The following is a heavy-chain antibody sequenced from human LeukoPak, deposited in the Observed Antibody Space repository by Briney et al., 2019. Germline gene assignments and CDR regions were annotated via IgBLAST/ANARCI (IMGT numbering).Heavy chain of an antibody. CDR2: IKQDGSEK. J-gene: IGHJ6*03. CDR1: GFTFSSYW. V-gene: IGHV3-7*01. D-gene: IGHD2-2*01. Sequence: PGGSLRLSCAASGFTFSSYWTSWVRQAPGKGLEWVANIKQDGSEKYYVDSVKGRFTISRDNSKDTLYLQMNGLRAEDTAVYYCARDQSPVKFCSSTSCEAYYMDVWGKGTTVTVSS. CDR3: ARDQSPVKFCSSTSCEAYYMDV.